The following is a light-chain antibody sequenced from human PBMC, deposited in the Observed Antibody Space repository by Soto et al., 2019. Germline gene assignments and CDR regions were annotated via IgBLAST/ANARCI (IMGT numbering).Light chain of an antibody. CDR2: EVS. J-gene: IGLJ1*01. CDR3: GSYACGNNYL. Sequence: QSVLTQPPSASGSPGQSVTISCTGASSDVGNYNYVSWYQQHPGKAPKLMIYEVSKRPSGVPDRFSGSKSGNTASLTVSGLQAEDEADYYCGSYACGNNYLFGTGTKVTVL. V-gene: IGLV2-8*01. CDR1: SSDVGNYNY.